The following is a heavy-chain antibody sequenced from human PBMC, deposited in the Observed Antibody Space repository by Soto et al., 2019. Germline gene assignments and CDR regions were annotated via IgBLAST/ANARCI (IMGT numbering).Heavy chain of an antibody. J-gene: IGHJ4*02. Sequence: QVLWVESGGGVVQPGESLRLSCAASGFDFSSFAMQWVRQAPGKGLEWVTTISYDGSNEYYGDSVKGRFTISRDNSKNTLHLQMNSLRIDDTGIYYCARVLDYWGQGTLVTVSS. CDR3: ARVLDY. CDR2: ISYDGSNE. CDR1: GFDFSSFA. V-gene: IGHV3-30*03.